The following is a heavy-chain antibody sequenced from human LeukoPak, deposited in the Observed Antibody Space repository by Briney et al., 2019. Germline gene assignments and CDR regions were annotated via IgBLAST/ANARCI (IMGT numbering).Heavy chain of an antibody. D-gene: IGHD4-17*01. CDR3: ARDQGGDYRHYYYYYMDV. Sequence: GASVKVSCKASVYTFTSYGITWVRQAPGQGLEWMGWSSPYNGNTNYVQKLQGRVTMTTDISTSTAYMELRSLRSDDTAVYYCARDQGGDYRHYYYYYMDVWGKGTTVTVSS. J-gene: IGHJ6*03. V-gene: IGHV1-18*01. CDR2: SSPYNGNT. CDR1: VYTFTSYG.